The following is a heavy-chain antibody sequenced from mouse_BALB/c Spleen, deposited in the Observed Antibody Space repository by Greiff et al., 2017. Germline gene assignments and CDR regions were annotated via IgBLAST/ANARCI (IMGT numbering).Heavy chain of an antibody. CDR3: ARPTMITTYYFDY. V-gene: IGHV1-4*01. CDR2: INPSSGYT. J-gene: IGHJ2*01. Sequence: QVQLKESGAELARPGASVKMSCKASGYTFTSYTMHWVKQRPGQGLEWIGYINPSSGYTNYNQKFKDKATLTADKSSSTAYMQLSSLTSEDSAVYYCARPTMITTYYFDYWGQGTTLTVSS. CDR1: GYTFTSYT. D-gene: IGHD2-4*01.